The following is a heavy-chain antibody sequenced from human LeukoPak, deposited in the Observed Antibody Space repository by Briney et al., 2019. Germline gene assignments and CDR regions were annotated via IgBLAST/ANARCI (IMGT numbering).Heavy chain of an antibody. V-gene: IGHV1-18*01. CDR3: AREDDYGGNFYYFGS. D-gene: IGHD4-23*01. J-gene: IGHJ4*02. CDR1: GYTFASHG. CDR2: ISGYNGYT. Sequence: ASVKVSCTASGYTFASHGIAWVRQAPGQGLERMGWISGYNGYTKYAQKFQDRVTMTTDTFTSTAYLELRSLRSDNTAKYYCAREDDYGGNFYYFGSWGQGTLVTVSS.